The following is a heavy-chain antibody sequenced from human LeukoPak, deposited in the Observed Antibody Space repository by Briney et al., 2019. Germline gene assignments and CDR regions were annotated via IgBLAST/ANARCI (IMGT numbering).Heavy chain of an antibody. CDR1: GFTVSSNY. V-gene: IGHV3-66*01. J-gene: IGHJ6*02. CDR3: ARDIFRKYSSSWYEGYYYYGMDV. Sequence: GGSLRLSCAASGFTVSSNYMSWVRQAPGKGLEWVSVIYSGGSIYYADSVKGRFTISRDNSKNTLYLQMNSLRAEDTAVYYCARDIFRKYSSSWYEGYYYYGMDVWGQGTTVTVSS. CDR2: IYSGGSI. D-gene: IGHD6-13*01.